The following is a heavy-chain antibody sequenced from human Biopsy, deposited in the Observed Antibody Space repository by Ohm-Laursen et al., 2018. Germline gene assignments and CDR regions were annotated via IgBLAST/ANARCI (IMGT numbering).Heavy chain of an antibody. Sequence: SLRLSCAASGFNFRDYNMNWIRQAPGKGLEWISHISSSGTTIYYGDVVRGRFTISRDNDKNLLFLQMNSLRADDTAVYYCTGRYDIGAYGVDVWGQGTTVIVSS. CDR2: ISSSGTTI. V-gene: IGHV3-11*01. CDR3: TGRYDIGAYGVDV. D-gene: IGHD3-9*01. CDR1: GFNFRDYN. J-gene: IGHJ6*02.